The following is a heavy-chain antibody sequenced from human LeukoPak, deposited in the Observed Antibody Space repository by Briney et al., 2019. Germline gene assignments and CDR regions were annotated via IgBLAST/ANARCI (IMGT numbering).Heavy chain of an antibody. D-gene: IGHD1-26*01. CDR3: ARDREFSGSYPDAFDI. Sequence: SETLSLTCTVSGVSISSYYWSWIRQPPGKGLEWIGYIYYSGSTNYNPSPKSRVAMSVDTSKNQFSLKLRSVTAADTAVYYCARDREFSGSYPDAFDIWGQGRMVTVPS. CDR2: IYYSGST. J-gene: IGHJ3*02. CDR1: GVSISSYY. V-gene: IGHV4-59*01.